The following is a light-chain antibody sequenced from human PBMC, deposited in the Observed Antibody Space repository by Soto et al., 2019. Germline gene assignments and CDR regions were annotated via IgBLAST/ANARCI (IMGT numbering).Light chain of an antibody. Sequence: QSVLTQPPSASGTPGQRVTISCSGSSSNIGSNYVYWYQQFPGTAPKLLIYRNNERPSGVPDRFSGSKSGTSASLAISGLRSDDEADYHCATWDDSLSGPIFGTGTKLTVL. CDR2: RNN. V-gene: IGLV1-47*01. CDR3: ATWDDSLSGPI. CDR1: SSNIGSNY. J-gene: IGLJ1*01.